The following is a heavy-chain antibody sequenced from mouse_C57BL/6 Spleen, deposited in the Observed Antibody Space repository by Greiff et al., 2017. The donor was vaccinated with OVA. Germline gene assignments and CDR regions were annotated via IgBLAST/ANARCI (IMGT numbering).Heavy chain of an antibody. CDR2: IYPGDGDT. J-gene: IGHJ3*01. Sequence: QVQLQQSGPELVKPGASVKISCKASGYAFSSSWMNWVKQRPGKGLEWIGRIYPGDGDTNYNGKFKGKATLTADTSSSPAYMQLSSLTSEDSAVYFCAGGYDGWCAYWGQGTLVTVSA. CDR1: GYAFSSSW. V-gene: IGHV1-82*01. CDR3: AGGYDGWCAY. D-gene: IGHD2-2*01.